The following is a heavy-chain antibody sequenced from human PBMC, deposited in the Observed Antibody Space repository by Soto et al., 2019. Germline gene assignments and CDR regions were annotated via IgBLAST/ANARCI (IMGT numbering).Heavy chain of an antibody. CDR3: ARDLWLPMGYFDY. Sequence: EVQLVEYGGGLVQPGGSLRLSCAASGFTVSSNYMSWVRQAPGKGLEWVSVIYSGGSTYYADSVKGRFTISRDNSKNTLYLQMNSLRAEDTAVYYCARDLWLPMGYFDYWGQGTLVTVSS. CDR2: IYSGGST. D-gene: IGHD5-12*01. V-gene: IGHV3-66*01. J-gene: IGHJ4*02. CDR1: GFTVSSNY.